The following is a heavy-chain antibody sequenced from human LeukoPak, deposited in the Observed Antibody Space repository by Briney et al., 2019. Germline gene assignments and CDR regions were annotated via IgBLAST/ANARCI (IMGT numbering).Heavy chain of an antibody. D-gene: IGHD4-17*01. CDR2: IKQDGSEK. V-gene: IGHV3-7*01. J-gene: IGHJ6*02. CDR3: ASQTTVTTIHYYNYGMDV. Sequence: GGSLRLSCAASGFTFSSYWMSWVRQAPGKGLEWVANIKQDGSEKYYVDSVKGRFTISRDNAKNSLYLQMNSLRAEDTAVYYCASQTTVTTIHYYNYGMDVWGQGTTVTVSS. CDR1: GFTFSSYW.